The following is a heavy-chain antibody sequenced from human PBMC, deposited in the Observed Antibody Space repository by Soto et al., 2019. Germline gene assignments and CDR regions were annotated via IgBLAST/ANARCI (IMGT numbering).Heavy chain of an antibody. Sequence: QVQLQQWGAGLLKPSETLSLTCAVYGGSFSGYDWTWIRQPPGTGLEWIGEINHSGSTTYNPSLQSRVTISVDTSKNQFSLKLTSVTAADTAVYYCARDKITGLFDYWGQGTLVTVSS. D-gene: IGHD2-8*02. CDR1: GGSFSGYD. V-gene: IGHV4-34*01. CDR2: INHSGST. CDR3: ARDKITGLFDY. J-gene: IGHJ4*02.